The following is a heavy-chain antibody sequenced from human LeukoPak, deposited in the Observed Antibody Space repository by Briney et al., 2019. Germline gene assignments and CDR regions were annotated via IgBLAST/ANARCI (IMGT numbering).Heavy chain of an antibody. CDR3: ARHSTFFGVVIIKGRVRGPFDY. CDR2: IYHSGST. J-gene: IGHJ4*02. CDR1: GGSIRSSNW. V-gene: IGHV4-4*02. Sequence: SGTLSLTCAVSGGSIRSSNWWSWVRQPPGKGLEWIGEIYHSGSTNYNPSLKSRVTISVDTSKNQFSLKLSSVTAADTAVYYCARHSTFFGVVIIKGRVRGPFDYWGQGTLVTVSS. D-gene: IGHD3-3*01.